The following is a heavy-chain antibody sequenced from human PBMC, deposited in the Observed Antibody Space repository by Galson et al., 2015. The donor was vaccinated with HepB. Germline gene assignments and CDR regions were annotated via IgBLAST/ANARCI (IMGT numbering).Heavy chain of an antibody. CDR2: IYGNGNS. CDR1: GFTVSSSY. Sequence: SLRLSCAASGFTVSSSYMGWVRQAPGKGLQWVSLIYGNGNSYYADPVKRRFTISRDTSENTLHLRMDRLRAEDTAVYFCARVFPADYDDRGLLGGSFDSWGQGTLATVSS. V-gene: IGHV3-66*01. D-gene: IGHD3-22*01. J-gene: IGHJ4*02. CDR3: ARVFPADYDDRGLLGGSFDS.